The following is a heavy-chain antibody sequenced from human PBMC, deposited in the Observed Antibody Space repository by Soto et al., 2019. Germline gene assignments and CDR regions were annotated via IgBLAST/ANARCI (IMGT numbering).Heavy chain of an antibody. CDR2: ISYDGSNK. CDR1: GFTFSSYG. CDR3: AKGTSGPQDY. D-gene: IGHD2-2*01. J-gene: IGHJ4*02. Sequence: GGSLRLSCAASGFTFSSYGMPWVRQAPGKGLEWVAVISYDGSNKYYADSVKGRFTIPRDNSKNTLYLQMNSLRAEDTAVYYCAKGTSGPQDYWGQGTLVTVSS. V-gene: IGHV3-30*18.